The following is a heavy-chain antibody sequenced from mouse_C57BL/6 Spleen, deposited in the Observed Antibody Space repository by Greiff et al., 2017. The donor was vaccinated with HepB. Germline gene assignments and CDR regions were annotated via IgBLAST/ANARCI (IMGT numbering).Heavy chain of an antibody. CDR1: GFTFSDYY. CDR3: ARGPPYDYDYFDY. CDR2: INYDGSST. V-gene: IGHV5-16*01. J-gene: IGHJ2*01. D-gene: IGHD2-4*01. Sequence: EVQLVESEGGLVQPGSSMNLSCTASGFTFSDYYMAWVRQVPEKGLEWVANINYDGSSTYYLDSLKSRFIISRDNAKNILYLQMSSLKSEDTATYYCARGPPYDYDYFDYWGQGTTLTVSS.